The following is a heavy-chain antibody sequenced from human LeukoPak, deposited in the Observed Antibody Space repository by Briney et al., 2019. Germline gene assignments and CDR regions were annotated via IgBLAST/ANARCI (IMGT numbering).Heavy chain of an antibody. J-gene: IGHJ3*02. CDR1: GGSISSSNW. V-gene: IGHV4-4*02. Sequence: SGTLSLTCAVSGGSISSSNWWSWVRQPPGKGLEWIGEIYHSGSTNYNPSLKSRVTISVDTSKNQFSLKLSSVTAADTAVYYCARYTTVVTRRDAFDIWGQGTMVTVSS. CDR2: IYHSGST. CDR3: ARYTTVVTRRDAFDI. D-gene: IGHD4-23*01.